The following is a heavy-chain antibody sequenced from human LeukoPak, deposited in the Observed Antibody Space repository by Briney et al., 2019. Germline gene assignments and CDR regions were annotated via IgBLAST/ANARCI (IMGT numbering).Heavy chain of an antibody. CDR1: GGSFSAYY. D-gene: IGHD2-2*01. V-gene: IGHV4-34*01. CDR2: INHSGST. J-gene: IGHJ6*03. CDR3: ARGPHLVRHYMDV. Sequence: PSETLSLTCAVYGGSFSAYYWSWIRQPPGKGLEWIGEINHSGSTNYNPSLKSRVTISVDTSKNQFSLKLTSVTAADTAGYYCARGPHLVRHYMDVWGKGTTVTVSS.